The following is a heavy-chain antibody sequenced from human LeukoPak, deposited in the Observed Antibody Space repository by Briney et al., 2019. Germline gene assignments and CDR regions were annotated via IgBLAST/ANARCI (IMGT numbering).Heavy chain of an antibody. CDR3: ARLPPRRYYYDSSGYPLYYYYYMDV. CDR2: INHSGST. Sequence: PSETLSLTCAVYGGSFSGYYWSWIRQPPGKGLEWIGEINHSGSTNYNPSLKSRVTISVDTSKNQFSLKLSSVTAADTAVYYCARLPPRRYYYDSSGYPLYYYYYMDVWGKGTTVTISS. CDR1: GGSFSGYY. V-gene: IGHV4-34*01. D-gene: IGHD3-22*01. J-gene: IGHJ6*03.